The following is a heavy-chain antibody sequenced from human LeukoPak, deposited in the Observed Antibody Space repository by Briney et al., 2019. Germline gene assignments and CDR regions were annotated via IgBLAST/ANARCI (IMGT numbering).Heavy chain of an antibody. CDR1: GFTFSSYG. CDR2: IWYDGSNK. Sequence: GGSLRLSCAASGFTFSSYGMHWVRQAPSKGLEWVAVIWYDGSNKYYADSVKGRFPISRDNSKNTLYLQMNSLRAEDTAVYYCARARTPGYYYDSSGYYLWGQGTLVTVSS. J-gene: IGHJ4*02. V-gene: IGHV3-33*01. D-gene: IGHD3-22*01. CDR3: ARARTPGYYYDSSGYYL.